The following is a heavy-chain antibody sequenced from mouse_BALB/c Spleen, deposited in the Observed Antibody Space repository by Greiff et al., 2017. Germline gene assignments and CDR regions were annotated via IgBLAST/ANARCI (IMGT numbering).Heavy chain of an antibody. CDR3: TIYYRYDVGYFDY. CDR2: ISSGGSYT. J-gene: IGHJ2*01. Sequence: EVHLVESGGGLVKPGGSLKLFCAASGFTFSSYTMSWVRQTPEKRLEWVATISSGGSYTYYPDSVKGRFTISRDNAKNTLYLQMSSLKSEDTAMYYCTIYYRYDVGYFDYWGQGTTLTVSS. CDR1: GFTFSSYT. V-gene: IGHV5-6-4*01. D-gene: IGHD2-14*01.